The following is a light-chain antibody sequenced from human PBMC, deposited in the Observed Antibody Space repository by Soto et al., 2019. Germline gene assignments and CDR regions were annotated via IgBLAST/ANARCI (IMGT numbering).Light chain of an antibody. CDR2: EVN. CDR1: SSDVGSYNL. V-gene: IGLV2-23*02. CDR3: CSYAGSSTFGVV. J-gene: IGLJ2*01. Sequence: QSALTQPASVSGSPGQSITISCTGTSSDVGSYNLVSWYQQHPGKAPKLMIYEVNKRPSGVSNRFSGSKSGNTASLTISGLQAEDEADYYCCSYAGSSTFGVVFGGGTKVTVL.